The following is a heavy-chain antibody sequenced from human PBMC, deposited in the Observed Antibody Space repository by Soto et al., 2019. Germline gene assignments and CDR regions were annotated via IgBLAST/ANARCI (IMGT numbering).Heavy chain of an antibody. J-gene: IGHJ4*02. CDR3: AREAETYYDFWSGYSPNFDY. D-gene: IGHD3-3*01. CDR2: INPSGGST. CDR1: GYTFTSYY. Sequence: GASVKVSCKASGYTFTSYYMHWVRQAPGQGLEWMGIINPSGGSTSYAQKFQGRVTMTRDTSTSTVYMELSSLRSEDTAVYYCAREAETYYDFWSGYSPNFDYWGQGTLVTVSS. V-gene: IGHV1-46*03.